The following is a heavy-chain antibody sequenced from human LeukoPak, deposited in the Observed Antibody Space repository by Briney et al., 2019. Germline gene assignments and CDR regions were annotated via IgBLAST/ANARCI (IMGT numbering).Heavy chain of an antibody. CDR3: ARDRRYSSSWAFDY. CDR2: IYSGGST. V-gene: IGHV3-53*01. D-gene: IGHD6-13*01. CDR1: GFTVSSNY. J-gene: IGHJ4*02. Sequence: GGSLRLSCAASGFTVSSNYMSWVRQAPGKGLEWVSVIYSGGSTYYADSVKGRFTISRDNAKNSLYLQMNSLRAEDTAVYYCARDRRYSSSWAFDYWGQGTLVTVSS.